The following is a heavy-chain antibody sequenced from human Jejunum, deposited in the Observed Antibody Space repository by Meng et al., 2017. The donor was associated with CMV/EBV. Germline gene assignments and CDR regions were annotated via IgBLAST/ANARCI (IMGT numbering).Heavy chain of an antibody. CDR3: TRNLPNVEMATITLDY. V-gene: IGHV3-49*04. J-gene: IGHJ4*02. CDR2: IRSKAYGGTT. CDR1: FCAYA. D-gene: IGHD5-24*01. Sequence: FCAYAMSWVRQAPGKGLEWVGFIRSKAYGGTTEYAASVKGRFIISRDDSKSIAYLQMNSLKTEDTAVYYCTRNLPNVEMATITLDYWGQGTLVTVSS.